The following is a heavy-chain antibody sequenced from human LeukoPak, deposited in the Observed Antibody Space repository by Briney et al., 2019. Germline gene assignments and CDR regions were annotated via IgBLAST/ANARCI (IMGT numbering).Heavy chain of an antibody. J-gene: IGHJ4*02. CDR2: ISNSGGTT. V-gene: IGHV3-64*04. Sequence: PGGSLRLSCSASGFTFSSYAMHWVRQAPGKGLEYVSVISNSGGTTYYADSVKGRFTISRDNSKNTLYLQMNSLRAEDTAVYYCARDSSGTRYYYDSSGYYDYWGQGTLVTVSS. CDR3: ARDSSGTRYYYDSSGYYDY. D-gene: IGHD3-22*01. CDR1: GFTFSSYA.